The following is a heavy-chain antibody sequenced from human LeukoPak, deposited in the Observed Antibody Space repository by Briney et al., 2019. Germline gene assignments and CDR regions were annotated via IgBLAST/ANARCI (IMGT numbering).Heavy chain of an antibody. J-gene: IGHJ4*02. D-gene: IGHD3-22*01. CDR1: GGSIRSYY. V-gene: IGHV4-4*07. CDR2: IYTSGST. Sequence: PSETLSLTCTVSGGSIRSYYWSWIRQPAGKGLEWIGRIYTSGSTNYNPSLKSRVTMSVDTFKNQFSLKLSSVTATDTAVYYCARDRYYYDSSGYYYFDYWGQGTLVTVSS. CDR3: ARDRYYYDSSGYYYFDY.